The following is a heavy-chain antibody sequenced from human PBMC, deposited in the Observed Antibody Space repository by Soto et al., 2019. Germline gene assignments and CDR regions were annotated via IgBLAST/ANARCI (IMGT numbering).Heavy chain of an antibody. J-gene: IGHJ4*02. CDR2: IDWDDDK. Sequence: SGPTLVNPTQTLTLTCTFSGFSLSTSGMCVSWIRQPPGKALEWLALIDWDDDKYYSTSLKTRLTISKDTSKNQVVLTITNMDPVDTATYYCARIRGGAVAGDFDYWGQGTLVTVS. CDR1: GFSLSTSGMC. V-gene: IGHV2-70*01. CDR3: ARIRGGAVAGDFDY. D-gene: IGHD6-19*01.